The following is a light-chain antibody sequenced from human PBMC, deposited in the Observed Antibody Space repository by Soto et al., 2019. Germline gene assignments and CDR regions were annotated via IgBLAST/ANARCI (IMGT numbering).Light chain of an antibody. CDR2: EVT. V-gene: IGLV2-8*01. CDR1: SSDVRNYNF. CDR3: SSYADFNNVL. J-gene: IGLJ3*02. Sequence: QSVLTQPPSASGSPGQSVTISCTGTSSDVRNYNFISWYQQYPGKAPKLMIYEVTKWPSGVPDRFSGSKSVNMASLTVSGLQAEDEAEYYCSSYADFNNVLFGGGTKLTVL.